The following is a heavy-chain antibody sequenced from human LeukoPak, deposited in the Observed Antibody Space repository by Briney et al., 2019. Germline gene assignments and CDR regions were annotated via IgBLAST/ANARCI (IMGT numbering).Heavy chain of an antibody. CDR2: ISYDGSNK. CDR3: ARDHDYGDYRAAFDI. J-gene: IGHJ3*02. Sequence: GGSLRLSCAASGFTFSSYAMHWVRQAPGKGLEWVAVISYDGSNKYYADSVKGRFTISRDNSKNTLCLQMNSLRAEGTAVYYCARDHDYGDYRAAFDIWGQGTMVTVSS. CDR1: GFTFSSYA. D-gene: IGHD4-17*01. V-gene: IGHV3-30-3*01.